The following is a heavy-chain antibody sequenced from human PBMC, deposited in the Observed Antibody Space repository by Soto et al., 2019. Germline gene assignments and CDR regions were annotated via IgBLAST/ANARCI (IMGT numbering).Heavy chain of an antibody. J-gene: IGHJ4*02. V-gene: IGHV5-51*01. Sequence: GESLKISCKGSGYSFSTSWIAWVRQMPGKGLEWMGIIYPGDSYTDYSPTVQGHVTMSADKSINTAYLQWSSLQASDTAVYYCTRHTGYDSSLDYWGQGTLVTVSS. CDR2: IYPGDSYT. D-gene: IGHD5-12*01. CDR3: TRHTGYDSSLDY. CDR1: GYSFSTSW.